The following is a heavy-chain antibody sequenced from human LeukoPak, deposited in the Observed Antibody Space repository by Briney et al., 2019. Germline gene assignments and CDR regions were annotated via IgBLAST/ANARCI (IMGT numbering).Heavy chain of an antibody. CDR3: ASFYRNYDFWSGYSAAEYFQH. D-gene: IGHD3-3*01. J-gene: IGHJ1*01. CDR2: IYHSGST. CDR1: GGSISSGGYS. Sequence: SETLSLTCAVSGGSISSGGYSWSWIRQPPGKGLEWIGCIYHSGSTYYNPSLKGRVTISVDRSKNQFSLKLSSVTAADTAVYYCASFYRNYDFWSGYSAAEYFQHWGRGTLVTVSS. V-gene: IGHV4-30-2*01.